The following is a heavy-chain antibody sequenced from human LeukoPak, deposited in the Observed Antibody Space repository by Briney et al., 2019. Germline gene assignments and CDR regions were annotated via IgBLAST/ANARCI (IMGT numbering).Heavy chain of an antibody. CDR1: GFTFSKYW. CDR3: ATRQWLAPPPDS. J-gene: IGHJ4*02. V-gene: IGHV3-74*01. D-gene: IGHD6-19*01. Sequence: GGSLRLSCAASGFTFSKYWMLWVRQAPGKGLESVSRINTDGTVTTYADSVKGRFTVSRDNADNTMFLQMDSVGDEDTAVYYCATRQWLAPPPDSWGQGTPVTVSS. CDR2: INTDGTVT.